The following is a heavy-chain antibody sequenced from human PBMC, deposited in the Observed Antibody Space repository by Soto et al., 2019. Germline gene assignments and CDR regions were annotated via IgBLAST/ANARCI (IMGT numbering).Heavy chain of an antibody. D-gene: IGHD3-10*01. Sequence: GGSLRLSCAASGFTFSSYAVSWVRQAPGKGPEWISSISGSGSTIYYADSVKGRFTISRDNSKNTLYLQMSSLRAEDTAVYYCAKAREVTLVRISLAQWGQGTLVTVSS. CDR3: AKAREVTLVRISLAQ. CDR2: ISGSGSTI. CDR1: GFTFSSYA. J-gene: IGHJ4*02. V-gene: IGHV3-23*01.